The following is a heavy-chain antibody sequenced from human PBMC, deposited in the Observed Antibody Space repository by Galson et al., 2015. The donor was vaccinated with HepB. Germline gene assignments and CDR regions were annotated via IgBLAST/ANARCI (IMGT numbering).Heavy chain of an antibody. CDR1: GFTFSSYW. CDR3: AREEGKGSWYVTNSDY. V-gene: IGHV3-7*03. D-gene: IGHD6-13*01. CDR2: IKQDGSEK. Sequence: SLRLSCAASGFTFSSYWMSWVRQAPGKGLEWVANIKQDGSEKYYVDSVKGRFTISRDNAKNSLYLQMNSLRAEDTAVYYCAREEGKGSWYVTNSDYWGQGTLVPVSS. J-gene: IGHJ4*02.